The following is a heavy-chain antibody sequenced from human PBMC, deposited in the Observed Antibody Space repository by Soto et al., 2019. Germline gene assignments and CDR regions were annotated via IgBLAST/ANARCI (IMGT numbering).Heavy chain of an antibody. D-gene: IGHD3-9*01. V-gene: IGHV3-64D*06. CDR2: ISSNGDST. CDR3: VKDQSPPFDWLLDY. CDR1: GFTFSSYA. Sequence: GGSLRLSCSASGFTFSSYAMHCVRQAPGKGLEYVSAISSNGDSTYYADSVKGRFTISRDNSKNTLYLQMSSLRAEDTAVYYCVKDQSPPFDWLLDYWGQGTLVTVSS. J-gene: IGHJ4*02.